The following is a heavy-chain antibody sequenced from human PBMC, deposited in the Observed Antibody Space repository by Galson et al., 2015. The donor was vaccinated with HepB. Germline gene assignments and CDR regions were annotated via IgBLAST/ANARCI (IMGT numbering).Heavy chain of an antibody. V-gene: IGHV5-51*01. CDR3: ARQEGSGFGELLTYYYYGLDV. D-gene: IGHD3-10*01. J-gene: IGHJ6*02. CDR2: IHPDDSDT. CDR1: GYNFTSYW. Sequence: QSGAEVKKPGESLKISCKGSGYNFTSYWIGWVRQMPGKGLEWMGIIHPDDSDTRYSPSFQGQVTISADKSISTAYLQWSSLKASDTAMYYCARQEGSGFGELLTYYYYGLDVWGQGTTVTVSS.